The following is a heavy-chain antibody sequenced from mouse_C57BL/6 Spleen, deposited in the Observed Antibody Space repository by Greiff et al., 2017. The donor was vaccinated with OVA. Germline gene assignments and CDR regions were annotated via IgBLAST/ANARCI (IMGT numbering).Heavy chain of an antibody. D-gene: IGHD1-1*01. CDR2: IRSKSNNYAT. J-gene: IGHJ4*01. CDR3: VRPYYGRDYAMDY. Sequence: EVKVVESGGGLVQPKGSLKLSCAASGFSFNTYAMNWVRQAPGKGLEWVARIRSKSNNYATYYADSVKDRFTISRDDSESMLYLQMNNLKTEDTAMYYCVRPYYGRDYAMDYWGQGTSVTVSS. CDR1: GFSFNTYA. V-gene: IGHV10-1*01.